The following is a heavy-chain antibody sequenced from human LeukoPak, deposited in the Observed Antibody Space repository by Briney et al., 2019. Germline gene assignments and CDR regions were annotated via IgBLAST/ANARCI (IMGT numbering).Heavy chain of an antibody. CDR1: GFTFGSYV. CDR3: ARGSYGYDY. D-gene: IGHD5-18*01. Sequence: GSLRLSCAASGFTFGSYVMSWVRQAPGKGLEWVSSISSSSSYIYYADSVKGRFTISRDNAKNSLYLQMNSLRAEDTAVYYCARGSYGYDYWGQGTLVTVSS. J-gene: IGHJ4*02. V-gene: IGHV3-21*01. CDR2: ISSSSSYI.